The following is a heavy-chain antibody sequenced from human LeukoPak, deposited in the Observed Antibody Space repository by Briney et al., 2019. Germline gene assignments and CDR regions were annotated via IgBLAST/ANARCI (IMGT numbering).Heavy chain of an antibody. J-gene: IGHJ4*02. V-gene: IGHV1-8*01. CDR1: GYTFSNYD. D-gene: IGHD1-20*01. CDR3: ARGITQRCDY. CDR2: MSPRTANT. Sequence: ASVKVSCKASGYTFSNYDINWVRQATGQGPEWMGWMSPRTANTGYAQKFQGRVTMTRDTSINTAYMELTSLTSEDTAVYYCARGITQRCDYWGQGTLVTVSS.